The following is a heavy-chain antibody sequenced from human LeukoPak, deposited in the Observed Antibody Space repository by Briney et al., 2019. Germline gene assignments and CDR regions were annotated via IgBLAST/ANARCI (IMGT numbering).Heavy chain of an antibody. CDR3: ARDADAYGRLDY. CDR1: GFTFGSYG. Sequence: GRSLRLPCAASGFTFGSYGMHWVRQAPGKGLEWVAFISYDGSEKNCADSVKGRFTISRDNFKNRVSLQMNSLNAEDTAVYYCARDADAYGRLDYWGQGTMVTVSS. CDR2: ISYDGSEK. J-gene: IGHJ4*02. D-gene: IGHD3-10*01. V-gene: IGHV3-30*19.